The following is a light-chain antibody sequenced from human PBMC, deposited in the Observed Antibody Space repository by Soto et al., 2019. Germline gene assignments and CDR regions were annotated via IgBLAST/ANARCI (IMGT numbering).Light chain of an antibody. Sequence: QSALTQPASVSGSPGQSITISCTGTSSDVGAYNFVSWYQQHPGKVPKLMIFDVRSRPSGVSDRFSGSKSGNTASLTISGLQAEDEGDYYCSSYTSNSTHVFGSGTKLTVL. CDR2: DVR. CDR1: SSDVGAYNF. V-gene: IGLV2-14*03. CDR3: SSYTSNSTHV. J-gene: IGLJ1*01.